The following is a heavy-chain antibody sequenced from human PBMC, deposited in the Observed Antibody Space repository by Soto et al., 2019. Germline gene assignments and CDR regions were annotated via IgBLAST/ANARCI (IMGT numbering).Heavy chain of an antibody. J-gene: IGHJ6*04. D-gene: IGHD3-3*01. CDR1: GYTFTCYY. CDR2: INPNSGGT. CDR3: AGEYYDFWSGYAGYYHYGMDV. V-gene: IGHV1-2*04. Sequence: APVKVSCKASGYTFTCYYMHWVRQAPGQGLEWMGWINPNSGGTNYAQKFQGWVTMTRDTSISTAYMELSRLRSDDTAVYYCAGEYYDFWSGYAGYYHYGMDVWGEGTPVTVSS.